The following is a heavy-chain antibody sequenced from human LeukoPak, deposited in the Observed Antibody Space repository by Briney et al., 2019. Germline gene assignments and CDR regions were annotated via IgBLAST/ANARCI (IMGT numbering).Heavy chain of an antibody. CDR2: ISAYNGNT. J-gene: IGHJ4*02. D-gene: IGHD6-19*01. V-gene: IGHV1-18*01. Sequence: ASVKVSCKASGYTFTSYGISWVRQAPGQGLEWMGWISAYNGNTNYAQKLQGRVTMTTDTSTSTAYMELRSLRSDDTAVYYCARVGFVAGRASAFDYWGQGTLVTVSS. CDR3: ARVGFVAGRASAFDY. CDR1: GYTFTSYG.